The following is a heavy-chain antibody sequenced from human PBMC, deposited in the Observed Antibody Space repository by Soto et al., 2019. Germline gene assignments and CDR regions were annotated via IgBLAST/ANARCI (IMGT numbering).Heavy chain of an antibody. CDR3: AKDIVATIFGAFDI. Sequence: GGSLRLSCAASGFTFDDYAMHWVRQAPGKGLEWVSGISWNSGSIGYADSVKGRFTISRDNAKNSLYLQMNSLRAEDTALYYCAKDIVATIFGAFDIWGQGTMVTVSS. CDR2: ISWNSGSI. J-gene: IGHJ3*02. CDR1: GFTFDDYA. V-gene: IGHV3-9*01. D-gene: IGHD5-12*01.